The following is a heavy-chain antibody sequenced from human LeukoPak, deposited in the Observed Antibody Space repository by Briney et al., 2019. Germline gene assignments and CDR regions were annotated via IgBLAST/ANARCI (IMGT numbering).Heavy chain of an antibody. CDR1: GFTFSSCG. CDR3: AKDLGHILPSDY. CDR2: IRYDGSNK. V-gene: IGHV3-30*02. Sequence: GGSLRLSCAASGFTFSSCGMHWVRQAPGKGLEWVAFIRYDGSNKYYADSVKGRFTISRDNSKNTLYLQMNSLRAEDTAVYYCAKDLGHILPSDYWGQGTLVTVSS. J-gene: IGHJ4*02. D-gene: IGHD2-21*01.